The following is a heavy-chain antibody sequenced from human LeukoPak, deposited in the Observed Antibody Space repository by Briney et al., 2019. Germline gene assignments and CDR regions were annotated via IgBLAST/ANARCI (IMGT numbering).Heavy chain of an antibody. V-gene: IGHV1-8*01. CDR2: MNPNSGFT. Sequence: ASVKVSCKASGYTFTNYEVNWVRQATGHGLEWMGRMNPNSGFTGYAQKFRGRVTMTRDTSINTAYMELSSLRSEDTAVYYCARHCSSTSCYGRDYYYYYGMDVWGQGTTVTVSS. CDR1: GYTFTNYE. D-gene: IGHD2-2*01. CDR3: ARHCSSTSCYGRDYYYYYGMDV. J-gene: IGHJ6*02.